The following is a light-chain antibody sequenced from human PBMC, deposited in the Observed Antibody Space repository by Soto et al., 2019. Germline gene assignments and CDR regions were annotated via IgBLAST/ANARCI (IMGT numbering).Light chain of an antibody. CDR3: SSYTSSGTLV. Sequence: QSVLTQPASVYGSPGQSITISCTGTSRDVGGYNYVSWYQQHPGQAPKLMIYEVSNRPSGVSNRFSGSTSGNTASLTISGPQDEDEADYYCSSYTSSGTLVFGGGTKVTVL. V-gene: IGLV2-14*01. CDR1: SRDVGGYNY. CDR2: EVS. J-gene: IGLJ2*01.